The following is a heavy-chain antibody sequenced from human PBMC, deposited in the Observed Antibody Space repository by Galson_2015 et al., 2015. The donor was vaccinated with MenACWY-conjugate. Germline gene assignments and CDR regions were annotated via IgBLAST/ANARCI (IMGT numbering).Heavy chain of an antibody. D-gene: IGHD1-26*01. CDR1: GFTFSSYA. Sequence: SLRLSCAASGFTFSSYAMSWVRQAPGKGLEWVSTIIASGGASDYADSVQGRFTISRDNSKNTLHLQMNNLRSEDTALYYCAKGFGIYRFSFDCWGQGTLVAVSS. CDR2: IIASGGAS. CDR3: AKGFGIYRFSFDC. V-gene: IGHV3-23*01. J-gene: IGHJ4*02.